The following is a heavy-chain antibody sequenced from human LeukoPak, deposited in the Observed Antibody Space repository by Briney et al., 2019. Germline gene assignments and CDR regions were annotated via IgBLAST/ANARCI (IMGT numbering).Heavy chain of an antibody. CDR2: ISSSSSTI. Sequence: GGSLRLSCAATGFTFSSYSMNWVRQAPGKGLEWVSYISSSSSTIYYADSVKGRFTISRDNAKNSLYLQMNSLRAEDTAVYYCARDSGSYSGSYWGREPWSPSPQ. J-gene: IGHJ4*02. CDR1: GFTFSSYS. V-gene: IGHV3-48*01. D-gene: IGHD1-26*01. CDR3: ARDSGSYSGSY.